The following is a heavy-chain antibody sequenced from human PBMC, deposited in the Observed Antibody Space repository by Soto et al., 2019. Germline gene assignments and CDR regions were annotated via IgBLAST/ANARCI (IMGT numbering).Heavy chain of an antibody. J-gene: IGHJ6*02. Sequence: QVQLVQSGAEVKKPGASVNVSCKASGYTFTSYYMHWVRQAPRQGLEWMGIINPSGGSTSDAQKFQGRVTMTRDTSTSTVYMELSSLRSEDTAVYYCARRYYYGSGSYPYYYYGMDVWGQGTTVTVSS. CDR1: GYTFTSYY. CDR3: ARRYYYGSGSYPYYYYGMDV. CDR2: INPSGGST. D-gene: IGHD3-10*01. V-gene: IGHV1-46*03.